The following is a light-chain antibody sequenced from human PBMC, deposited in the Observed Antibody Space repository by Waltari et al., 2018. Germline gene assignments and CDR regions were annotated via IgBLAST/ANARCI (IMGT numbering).Light chain of an antibody. V-gene: IGLV1-40*01. CDR1: SPNIGAGYA. Sequence: QSVLTQPPSVSGAPGQRVTISCTGSSPNIGAGYAVHWYQQLPGTAPKLLIYGNSNRPSGVPDRFSGSKSGTSASLAITGLQAEDEADYYCQSYDSSLSVHVVFGGGTKLTVL. CDR3: QSYDSSLSVHVV. J-gene: IGLJ2*01. CDR2: GNS.